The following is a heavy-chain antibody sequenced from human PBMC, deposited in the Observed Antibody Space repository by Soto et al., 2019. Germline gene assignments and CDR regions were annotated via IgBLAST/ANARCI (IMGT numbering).Heavy chain of an antibody. CDR2: IYYSGST. D-gene: IGHD2-8*01. Sequence: SETLSLTCTVYGGSISSTTYWGWIRQPPGKGLEWIGSIYYSGSTDHNSSLKSRLTMSVDTSKNQFSLKMSSVTAADTAVYYCARHGPVLLTAFDAWGQGTLVTVSS. V-gene: IGHV4-39*01. CDR3: ARHGPVLLTAFDA. CDR1: GGSISSTTY. J-gene: IGHJ4*02.